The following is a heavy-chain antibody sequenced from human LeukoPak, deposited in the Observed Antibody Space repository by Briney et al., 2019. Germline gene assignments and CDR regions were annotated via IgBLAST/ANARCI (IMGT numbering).Heavy chain of an antibody. D-gene: IGHD2-2*01. CDR3: ARQGQDIVVVPAAMVDY. Sequence: QPSETLSLTCTVSGGSISSSSYYWGWIRQPPGKGLEWIGSIYYSGSTYYNPSLKSRVTISVDTSKNQFSLKLSSVTAADTAVYYCARQGQDIVVVPAAMVDYWGQGTLVTVSS. CDR1: GGSISSSSYY. V-gene: IGHV4-39*01. J-gene: IGHJ4*02. CDR2: IYYSGST.